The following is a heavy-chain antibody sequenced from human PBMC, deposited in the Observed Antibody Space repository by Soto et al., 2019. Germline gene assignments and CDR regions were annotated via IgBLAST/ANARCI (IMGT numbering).Heavy chain of an antibody. V-gene: IGHV3-23*01. CDR1: GFTFSSYA. CDR3: AKDRYYDSSGYYGY. J-gene: IGHJ4*02. Sequence: EVQLLESGGGLVQPGGSLRLSCATSGFTFSSYAMSWVRQPPGKGLEWVSVISGSGGSTYYADSVKGRFTISRDNSKNTLYLQMNSMRAEATAVYYCAKDRYYDSSGYYGYWGQGTLVTVSS. CDR2: ISGSGGST. D-gene: IGHD3-22*01.